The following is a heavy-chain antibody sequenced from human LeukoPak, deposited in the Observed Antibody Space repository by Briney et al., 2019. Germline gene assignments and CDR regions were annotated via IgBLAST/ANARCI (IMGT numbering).Heavy chain of an antibody. CDR1: DFTFSRYS. CDR2: ISSGGHNI. D-gene: IGHD4-17*01. CDR3: ARHGDGFYHGMDV. J-gene: IGHJ6*01. Sequence: GGSLRLSCAASDFTFSRYSMNWFRQAPGEGREWVSSISSGGHNIFYGDPVKGRFTISRDNAKNSLYLQMNSLRVEDTAVYYCARHGDGFYHGMDVWGQGTTVTVSS. V-gene: IGHV3-21*03.